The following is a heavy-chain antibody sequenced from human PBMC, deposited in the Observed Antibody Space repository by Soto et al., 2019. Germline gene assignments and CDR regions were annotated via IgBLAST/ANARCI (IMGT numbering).Heavy chain of an antibody. V-gene: IGHV3-21*01. D-gene: IGHD2-15*01. Sequence: GESLKISCAASGFTFSSYSMNWVRQAPGKGLEWVSSISSSSSYIYYADSVKGRFTISRDNAKNSLYLQMNSLRAEDTAVYYCARPRNYCSGGSCYSILGPVDYWGQGTLVTVSS. J-gene: IGHJ4*02. CDR2: ISSSSSYI. CDR1: GFTFSSYS. CDR3: ARPRNYCSGGSCYSILGPVDY.